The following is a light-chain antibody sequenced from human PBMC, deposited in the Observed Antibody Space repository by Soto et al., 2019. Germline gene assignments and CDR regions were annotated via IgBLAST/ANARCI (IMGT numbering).Light chain of an antibody. Sequence: QSLLTQPPSVSEAPRQRVTISCSGSSSNIGNNAVNWYQQLPGKAPKLLIYYDVLLPSGVSDRFSGSKSATSASLAISGLQSEDEADYYCAAWDDSLNGYVFGTGTKVPVL. J-gene: IGLJ1*01. CDR3: AAWDDSLNGYV. CDR1: SSNIGNNA. CDR2: YDV. V-gene: IGLV1-36*01.